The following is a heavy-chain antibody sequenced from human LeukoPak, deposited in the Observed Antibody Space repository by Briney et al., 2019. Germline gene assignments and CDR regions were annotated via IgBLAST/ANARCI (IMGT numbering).Heavy chain of an antibody. V-gene: IGHV1-24*01. D-gene: IGHD4-17*01. CDR2: FDPEDGET. Sequence: ASVKVSCKVSGYTLTELSMHWVRQAPGKGLEWMGGFDPEDGETIYAQKFQGRVTMTEDTSTDTAYMELRSLRPDDTAVYYCARVRKGGSTTGYYWYFDLWGRGTLVTVSS. CDR3: ARVRKGGSTTGYYWYFDL. CDR1: GYTLTELS. J-gene: IGHJ2*01.